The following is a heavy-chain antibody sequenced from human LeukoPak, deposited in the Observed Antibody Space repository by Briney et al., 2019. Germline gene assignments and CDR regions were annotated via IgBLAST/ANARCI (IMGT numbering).Heavy chain of an antibody. CDR3: AKLGYCSGGSCYWWLDP. Sequence: PGGSLRLSCAASGFTFSSYAMSWVRHAPGKGLEWVSTIGGRDGGTYYADSVKGRFTVSRDNSKDTLYLQVNSLRAEDTAVHYCAKLGYCSGGSCYWWLDPWGQGTLVTVSS. V-gene: IGHV3-23*01. CDR1: GFTFSSYA. D-gene: IGHD2-15*01. J-gene: IGHJ5*02. CDR2: IGGRDGGT.